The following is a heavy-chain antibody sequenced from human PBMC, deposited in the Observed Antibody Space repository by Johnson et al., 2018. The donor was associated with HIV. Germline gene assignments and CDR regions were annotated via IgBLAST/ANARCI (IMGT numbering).Heavy chain of an antibody. Sequence: QVQLVESGGGLVKPGGSLRLSCAASGFTFSDYYMSWIRQAPAKGLEWISYISNSGSTIYYADSVKGRFTISRDNAKNLLYLQMNSLRAEDTAVYDCARPGGDPLTDDAFDIWGQGTMVTVSS. CDR1: GFTFSDYY. CDR2: ISNSGSTI. J-gene: IGHJ3*02. CDR3: ARPGGDPLTDDAFDI. D-gene: IGHD2-21*02. V-gene: IGHV3-11*04.